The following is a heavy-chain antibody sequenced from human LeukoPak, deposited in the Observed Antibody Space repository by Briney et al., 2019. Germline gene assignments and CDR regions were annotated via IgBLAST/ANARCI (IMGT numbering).Heavy chain of an antibody. CDR1: GFTFSNYA. J-gene: IGHJ4*02. D-gene: IGHD1-26*01. CDR2: ITGSGGST. V-gene: IGHV3-23*01. CDR3: AKARYSGSSGLDY. Sequence: GGSLRLSCAASGFTFSNYAMNWVRQAPGKGLEWVSPITGSGGSTYHADSVKGRLTNSRDNSKNTLYLQMDSLRAEDTAVYYCAKARYSGSSGLDYWGQGTLVTVSS.